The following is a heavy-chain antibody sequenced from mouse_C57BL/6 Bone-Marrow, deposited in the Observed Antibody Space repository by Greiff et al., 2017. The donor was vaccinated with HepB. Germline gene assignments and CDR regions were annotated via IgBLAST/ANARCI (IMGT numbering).Heavy chain of an antibody. D-gene: IGHD2-5*01. CDR1: GFTFSDYG. V-gene: IGHV5-17*01. Sequence: EVKLVESGGGLVKPGGSLKLSCAASGFTFSDYGMHWVRQAPEKGLEWVAYISSGSSTIDYADTVKGRFTISRDNAKNTLFLQMTSLRSEDTAMYYCARGAYYSNLYAMDYWGQGTSVTVSS. CDR3: ARGAYYSNLYAMDY. CDR2: ISSGSSTI. J-gene: IGHJ4*01.